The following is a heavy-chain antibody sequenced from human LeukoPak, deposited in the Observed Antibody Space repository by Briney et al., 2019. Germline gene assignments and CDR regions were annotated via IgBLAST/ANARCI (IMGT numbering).Heavy chain of an antibody. V-gene: IGHV3-49*03. CDR1: GFTFSSYA. CDR3: TRGAMVRGVIVYYYGMDV. D-gene: IGHD3-10*01. Sequence: GGSLRLSCTASGFTFSSYAMSWFRQAPGKGLEWVGFIRSKAYGGTTEYAASVKGRFTISRDDSKSIAYLQMNSLKTEDTAVYYCTRGAMVRGVIVYYYGMDVWGQGTTVTVSS. CDR2: IRSKAYGGTT. J-gene: IGHJ6*02.